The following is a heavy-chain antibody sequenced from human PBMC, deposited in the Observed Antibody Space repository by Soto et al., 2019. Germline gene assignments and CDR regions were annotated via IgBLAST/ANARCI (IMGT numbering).Heavy chain of an antibody. CDR1: GGSFSGYY. D-gene: IGHD6-6*01. CDR2: INHSGGT. CDR3: ASPSRGSSSAARFDY. J-gene: IGHJ4*02. Sequence: PSETLSLTCAVYGGSFSGYYWSWIRQPPGKGLEWIGEINHSGGTNYNPSLKSRVTISVDTSKNQFSLKLSSVTAADTAVYYCASPSRGSSSAARFDYWGQGTLVTVSS. V-gene: IGHV4-34*01.